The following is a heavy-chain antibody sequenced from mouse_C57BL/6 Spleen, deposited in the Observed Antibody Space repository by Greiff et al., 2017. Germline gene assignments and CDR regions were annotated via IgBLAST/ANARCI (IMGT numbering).Heavy chain of an antibody. V-gene: IGHV3-6*01. J-gene: IGHJ2*01. CDR3: ARVDGYFLYYFDY. Sequence: ESGPGLVKPSQSLSLTCSVTGYSITSGYYWNWIRQFPGNKLEWMGYISYDGSNNYNPSLKNRISITRDTSKNQFFLKLNSVTTEDTATYYCARVDGYFLYYFDYWGQGTTLTVSS. CDR1: GYSITSGYY. D-gene: IGHD2-3*01. CDR2: ISYDGSN.